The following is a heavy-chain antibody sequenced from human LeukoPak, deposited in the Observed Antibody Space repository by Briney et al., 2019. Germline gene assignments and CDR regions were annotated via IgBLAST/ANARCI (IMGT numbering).Heavy chain of an antibody. D-gene: IGHD4-17*01. Sequence: ASVKVSRKASGYTFTSYGISWVRQAPGQGLEWMVWISAYNGNTNYAQKLQGRVTMTTDTSTSTAYMELRSLRSDDTGVYYCARNYYGDYVGDAFDIWGQGTMVTVSS. CDR1: GYTFTSYG. CDR3: ARNYYGDYVGDAFDI. V-gene: IGHV1-18*01. J-gene: IGHJ3*02. CDR2: ISAYNGNT.